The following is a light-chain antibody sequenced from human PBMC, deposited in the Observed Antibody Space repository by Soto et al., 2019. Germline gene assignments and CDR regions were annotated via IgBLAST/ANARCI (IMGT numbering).Light chain of an antibody. CDR2: DAS. Sequence: EIVLTQSPATLSLSPGERATLSCWASQSVSRYLAWYQQKPGQAPRLLIYDASSRATGIPARLSGSGSGTDFTLTINRLEPEDFAVYYCQQRSNWPLLTFGGGTKVEIK. CDR1: QSVSRY. J-gene: IGKJ4*01. V-gene: IGKV3-11*01. CDR3: QQRSNWPLLT.